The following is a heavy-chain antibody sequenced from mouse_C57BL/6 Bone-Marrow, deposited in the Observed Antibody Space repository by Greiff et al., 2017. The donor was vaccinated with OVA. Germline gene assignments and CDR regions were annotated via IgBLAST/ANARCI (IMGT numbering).Heavy chain of an antibody. Sequence: QVQLQQSGAELAKPGASVKLSCKASGYTFTRYWMHWVQQRPGQGLEWIGYINPSSGYTKYNQKFKDKATLTADKSSSTAYMQLSSLTYEDSAVYYCARVGYQYYYAMDYWGQGTSVTVSS. CDR1: GYTFTRYW. J-gene: IGHJ4*01. D-gene: IGHD2-14*01. CDR2: INPSSGYT. V-gene: IGHV1-7*01. CDR3: ARVGYQYYYAMDY.